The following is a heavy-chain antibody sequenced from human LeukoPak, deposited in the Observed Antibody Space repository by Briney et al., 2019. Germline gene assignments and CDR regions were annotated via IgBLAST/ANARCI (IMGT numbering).Heavy chain of an antibody. CDR1: GFTFSNYG. CDR2: ISYDGSNK. Sequence: GGSLRLSCAASGFTFSNYGMHWVRQAPGKGLEWVAVISYDGSNKYYADSVKGRFTISRDQSKNTQYLQMNSLRAEDTAVYYCARDKAARHLDYWGQGTLVTVSS. D-gene: IGHD6-6*01. V-gene: IGHV3-30*03. J-gene: IGHJ4*02. CDR3: ARDKAARHLDY.